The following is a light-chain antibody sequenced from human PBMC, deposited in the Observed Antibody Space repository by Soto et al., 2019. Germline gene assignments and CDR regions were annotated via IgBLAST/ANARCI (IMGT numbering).Light chain of an antibody. CDR1: SSDVGGSNY. CDR2: EVS. J-gene: IGLJ1*01. V-gene: IGLV2-8*01. CDR3: SSSAYSNNFCV. Sequence: QSALTQPPSASGSPGQSVTISCTGTSSDVGGSNYVSWYQQHPGKAPKLMIYEVSKRPSAVPDRFSGSKSGTTASLTVSGLQTDDAADYYCSSSAYSNNFCVFGTGTKVTVL.